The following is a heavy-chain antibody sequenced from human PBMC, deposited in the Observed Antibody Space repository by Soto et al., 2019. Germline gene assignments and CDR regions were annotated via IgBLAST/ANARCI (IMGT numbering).Heavy chain of an antibody. CDR1: GFTVSDS. V-gene: IGHV3-53*01. J-gene: IGHJ4*02. CDR2: IHSDGST. Sequence: PGGSLRLSCSVAGFTVSDSMSWVRQAPGKGLECVSFIHSDGSTHYTDSVRGRFTISRANSKNTLYLQMDRLRVDDTAVYFCARDASGPFDYWGQGTRVTV. CDR3: ARDASGPFDY. D-gene: IGHD6-19*01.